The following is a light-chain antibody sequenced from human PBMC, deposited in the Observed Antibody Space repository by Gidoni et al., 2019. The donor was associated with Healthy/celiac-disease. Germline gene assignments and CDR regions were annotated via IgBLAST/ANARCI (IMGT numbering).Light chain of an antibody. CDR1: QSVSSSY. CDR2: GAS. J-gene: IGKJ1*01. CDR3: QQYGSSPGT. Sequence: ELVFTQSPGTLSLSPGERATLSCSASQSVSSSYLAWYQQKPGQAPRLLIYGASSRATGIQVRFSGSGSGTDFTLNISRLEPEDFAVYYCQQYGSSPGTFGQGTKVEIK. V-gene: IGKV3-20*01.